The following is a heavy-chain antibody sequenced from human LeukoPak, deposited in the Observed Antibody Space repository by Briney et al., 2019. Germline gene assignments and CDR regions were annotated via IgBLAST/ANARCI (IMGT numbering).Heavy chain of an antibody. D-gene: IGHD1-7*01. J-gene: IGHJ2*01. CDR2: MNGGGRTI. CDR1: GFTFSSSW. CDR3: ARAGNYYFDL. Sequence: GGSLRLSCAVSGFTFSSSWMHWVRQGPGKGLVWVGRMNGGGRTINYADSVKGRFTISRDNAKNTLYLQMNSLRAEDAAVYYCARAGNYYFDLWGRGTLVTVSS. V-gene: IGHV3-74*01.